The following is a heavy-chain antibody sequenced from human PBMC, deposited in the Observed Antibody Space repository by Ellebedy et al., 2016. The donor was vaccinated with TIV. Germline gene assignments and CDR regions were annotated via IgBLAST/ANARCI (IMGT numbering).Heavy chain of an antibody. D-gene: IGHD6-19*01. Sequence: AASVKVSCKASGGTFSSYAISWVRQAPGQGLEWMGGIIPIFGTANYAQKFQGRVTITADKSTGTAYMELSSLRSEDTAVYYCARKLAVAGKTVDYWGQGTLVTVSS. J-gene: IGHJ4*02. V-gene: IGHV1-69*06. CDR1: GGTFSSYA. CDR3: ARKLAVAGKTVDY. CDR2: IIPIFGTA.